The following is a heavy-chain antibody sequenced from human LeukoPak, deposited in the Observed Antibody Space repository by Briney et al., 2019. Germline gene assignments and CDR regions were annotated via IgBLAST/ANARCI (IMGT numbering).Heavy chain of an antibody. D-gene: IGHD3/OR15-3a*01. CDR3: ARAGTGYHSSSDY. Sequence: GGSLRLSCAASGFTFSSYSMNWVRQAPGKGLEWVSSISSSSSYIYYADSVKGRFTISRDNAKNSLYLQMSSLRVEDTAVYYCARAGTGYHSSSDYWGQGTLVTVSS. V-gene: IGHV3-21*01. CDR2: ISSSSSYI. J-gene: IGHJ4*02. CDR1: GFTFSSYS.